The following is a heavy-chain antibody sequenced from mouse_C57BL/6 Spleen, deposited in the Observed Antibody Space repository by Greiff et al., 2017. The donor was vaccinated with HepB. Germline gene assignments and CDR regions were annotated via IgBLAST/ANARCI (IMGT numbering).Heavy chain of an antibody. J-gene: IGHJ2*01. CDR1: GFTFSSYG. CDR3: ARHDPWYYFDY. V-gene: IGHV5-6*01. Sequence: EVQGVESGGDLVKPGGSLKLSCAASGFTFSSYGMSWVRQTPDKRLEWVATISSGGSYTYYPDSVKGRFTISRDNAKNTLYLQMSSLKSEDTAMYYCARHDPWYYFDYWGQGTTLTVSS. CDR2: ISSGGSYT.